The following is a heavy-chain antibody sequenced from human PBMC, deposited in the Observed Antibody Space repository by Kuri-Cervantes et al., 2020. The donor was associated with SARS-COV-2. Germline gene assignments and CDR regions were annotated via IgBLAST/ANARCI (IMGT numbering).Heavy chain of an antibody. CDR2: IKSDGSIT. Sequence: GESLKISCAASGFTFSSYSMHWVRQAPGKGLVWVSRIKSDGSITNYADSVKGRFTISRDNAKSTLYLQMNSLRAEDTAVYYCARGNGCGFDIWGQGTMVTVSS. CDR1: GFTFSSYS. V-gene: IGHV3-74*01. CDR3: ARGNGCGFDI. D-gene: IGHD2-21*01. J-gene: IGHJ3*02.